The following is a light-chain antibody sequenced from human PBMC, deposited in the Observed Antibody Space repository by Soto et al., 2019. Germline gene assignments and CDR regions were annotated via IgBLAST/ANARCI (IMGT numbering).Light chain of an antibody. Sequence: EIVLTQSPATLSLSPGNRATLSCRASESVSRYLAWYQQKPGQAPRLLIYDASNRATGIPARFSGSGSGTDFPLTITSIEPEVFAVYYCQQRINWPSTFRGGTKVEIK. J-gene: IGKJ4*01. V-gene: IGKV3-11*01. CDR2: DAS. CDR1: ESVSRY. CDR3: QQRINWPST.